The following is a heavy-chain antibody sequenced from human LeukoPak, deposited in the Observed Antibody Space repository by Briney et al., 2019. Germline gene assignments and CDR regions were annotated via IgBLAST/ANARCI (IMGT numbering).Heavy chain of an antibody. J-gene: IGHJ5*02. V-gene: IGHV3-74*01. CDR2: INSDGSST. CDR1: GFTFSSYW. Sequence: GGSLRLSCAASGFTFSSYWMHWVRQAPGKGLVWVSRINSDGSSTSYADSVKGRFTISRDNAKNTLYLQMNSLRAEDTAVYYCARGRNHDFWSGYYTWFDPWGQGTLVTVSS. CDR3: ARGRNHDFWSGYYTWFDP. D-gene: IGHD3-3*01.